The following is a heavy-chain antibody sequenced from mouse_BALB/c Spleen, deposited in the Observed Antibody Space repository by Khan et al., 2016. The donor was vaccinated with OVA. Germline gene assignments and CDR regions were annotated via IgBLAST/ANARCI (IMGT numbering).Heavy chain of an antibody. CDR1: GYTFTSYW. V-gene: IGHV1S41*01. Sequence: DLVKPGASVKLSCKASGYTFTSYWTNWINQRPGQGLEWIGHIAPGSGNDSYSTVFKGKATLTVDTSSTTVFIQFSSLTSEDSAVYACARSNCDGRRHYAMDHWGQGTSVIVSS. D-gene: IGHD3-1*01. CDR3: ARSNCDGRRHYAMDH. J-gene: IGHJ4*01. CDR2: IAPGSGND.